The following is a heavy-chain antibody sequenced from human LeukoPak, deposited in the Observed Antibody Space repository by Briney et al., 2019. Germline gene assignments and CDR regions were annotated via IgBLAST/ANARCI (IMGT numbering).Heavy chain of an antibody. CDR3: ARDVSGYSYGYLLSAD. D-gene: IGHD5-18*01. CDR2: IYHSGST. CDR1: GGSISSSNW. J-gene: IGHJ4*02. V-gene: IGHV4-4*02. Sequence: PSETLSLTCAVSGGSISSSNWWSWVRQPPGKGLEWIGEIYHSGSTNYNPSLKSRVTISVDKSKNQFSLKLSSVTAADTAVYYCARDVSGYSYGYLLSADWGQGTLVTVSS.